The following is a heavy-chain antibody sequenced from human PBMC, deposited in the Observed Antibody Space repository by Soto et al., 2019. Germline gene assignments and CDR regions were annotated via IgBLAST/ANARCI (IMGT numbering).Heavy chain of an antibody. CDR1: GFTFGDYA. Sequence: GGSLRLSCTASGFTFGDYAMSWFRQAPGKGLEWVGFIRSKAYGGTTEYAASVRGRFTISRDVSETIAYLQMDSLKTEDTAVYYCAKVGSDSSGYYWGKNWFDPWGQGTLVTVSS. D-gene: IGHD3-22*01. CDR3: AKVGSDSSGYYWGKNWFDP. J-gene: IGHJ5*02. V-gene: IGHV3-49*03. CDR2: IRSKAYGGTT.